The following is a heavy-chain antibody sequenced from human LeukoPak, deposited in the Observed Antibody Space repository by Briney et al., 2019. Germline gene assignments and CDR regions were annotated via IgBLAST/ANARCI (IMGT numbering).Heavy chain of an antibody. D-gene: IGHD2-2*01. V-gene: IGHV3-23*01. Sequence: GGSLRLSCAASGFTFSSCAMSWVRQAPGKGLEWVSGISASGGSTYSADSVKGRFTISRDNSKNTLYLQMNSLRAEDTAVYYCAREYCSSTSCLYDYWGQGTLVTVSS. J-gene: IGHJ4*02. CDR3: AREYCSSTSCLYDY. CDR1: GFTFSSCA. CDR2: ISASGGST.